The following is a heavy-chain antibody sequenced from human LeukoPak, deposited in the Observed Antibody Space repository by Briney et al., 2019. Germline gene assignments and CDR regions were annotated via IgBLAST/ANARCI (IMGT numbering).Heavy chain of an antibody. CDR3: TNSYDFTYYFDY. CDR2: IKSKTDGGTT. V-gene: IGHV3-15*01. CDR1: GFTFSNAW. Sequence: PGGSLRLSCAASGFTFSNAWMSWVRQAPEKGLEWVGRIKSKTDGGTTDYAAPVKGRFTISRDDSKNTLYLQMNSLKTEDTAVNYCTNSYDFTYYFDYWGQGTLVTVSS. D-gene: IGHD5-18*01. J-gene: IGHJ4*02.